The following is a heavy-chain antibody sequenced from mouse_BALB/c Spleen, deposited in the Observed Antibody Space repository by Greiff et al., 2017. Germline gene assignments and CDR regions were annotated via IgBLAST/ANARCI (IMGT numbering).Heavy chain of an antibody. Sequence: QVQLQQSGPELVKPGASVKMSCKASGYTFTSYYIHWVKQRPGQGLEWIGWIYPGDGSTKYNEKFKGKTTLTADKSSSTAYMLLSSLTSEDSAIYFCARAGDYEDFDVWGAGTTVTVSS. CDR3: ARAGDYEDFDV. CDR2: IYPGDGST. D-gene: IGHD2-4*01. J-gene: IGHJ1*01. CDR1: GYTFTSYY. V-gene: IGHV1S56*01.